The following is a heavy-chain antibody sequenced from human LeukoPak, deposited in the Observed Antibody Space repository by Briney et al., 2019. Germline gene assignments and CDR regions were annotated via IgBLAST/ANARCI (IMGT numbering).Heavy chain of an antibody. Sequence: SETLSLTCGVSGYSISRGYYWAWIRQPPGKGLEWIGTIYHIGSTYYNPSLESRVTISVDTSKNEFSLNLNSVTAADTAVYYCARAGWIITSGIDYWGQGALVNVSS. CDR1: GYSISRGYY. V-gene: IGHV4-38-2*01. CDR3: ARAGWIITSGIDY. D-gene: IGHD1-20*01. CDR2: IYHIGST. J-gene: IGHJ4*02.